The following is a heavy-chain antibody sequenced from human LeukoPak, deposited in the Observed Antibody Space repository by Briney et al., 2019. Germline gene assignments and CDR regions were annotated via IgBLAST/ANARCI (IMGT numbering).Heavy chain of an antibody. J-gene: IGHJ4*02. Sequence: ASVKVSSKASGYTFTSYHMHWVRQAPGQGLEWMGLINLSGGSTTYAQRFQGRVTLTRDTSTSRVYMELSSLRSEDTAVYYCARDYVDDIPMIKDYWGQGTLVTVSS. V-gene: IGHV1-46*01. CDR2: INLSGGST. CDR3: ARDYVDDIPMIKDY. D-gene: IGHD2-8*01. CDR1: GYTFTSYH.